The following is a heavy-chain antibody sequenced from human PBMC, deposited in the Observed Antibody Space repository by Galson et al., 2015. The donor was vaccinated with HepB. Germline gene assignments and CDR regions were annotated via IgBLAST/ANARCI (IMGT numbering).Heavy chain of an antibody. V-gene: IGHV1-3*01. D-gene: IGHD2-15*01. CDR1: GYTFTSYA. J-gene: IGHJ3*02. CDR3: ARDLGYCSGGSCLDAFDI. Sequence: SVKVSCKASGYTFTSYAMHWVRQAPGQRLEWMGWINAGNGNTKYSQKFQGRVTITRDTSASTAYMELSSLRSEDTAVYYCARDLGYCSGGSCLDAFDIWGQGTMVTVSS. CDR2: INAGNGNT.